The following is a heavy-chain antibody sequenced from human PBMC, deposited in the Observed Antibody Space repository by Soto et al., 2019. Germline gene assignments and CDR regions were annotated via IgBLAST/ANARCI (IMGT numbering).Heavy chain of an antibody. J-gene: IGHJ4*02. CDR1: GFPFSTYA. D-gene: IGHD4-17*01. CDR2: ISKNASRT. CDR3: ARDTTTGLDN. Sequence: GGSLRLSCAASGFPFSTYAMTWVRQAPGKGLEWVSAISKNASRTYYADSVKGRFTISRDNAKNTLYLQMDSLTAEDTAVYYCARDTTTGLDNWGQGTQVTVSS. V-gene: IGHV3-21*06.